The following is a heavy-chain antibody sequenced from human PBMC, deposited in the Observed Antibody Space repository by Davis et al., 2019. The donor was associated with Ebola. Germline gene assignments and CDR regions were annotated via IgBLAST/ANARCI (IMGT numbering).Heavy chain of an antibody. D-gene: IGHD5-18*01. Sequence: GSLRLSCAVYGGSFSGYYWSWIRQPPGKGLEWIGEINHSGSTNYNPSLKSRVTISVDTSTNQFSLKLSSVTAADTAVYYCARGRRGYSYGFRFWFDPWGQGTLVTVSS. CDR3: ARGRRGYSYGFRFWFDP. CDR1: GGSFSGYY. V-gene: IGHV4-34*01. CDR2: INHSGST. J-gene: IGHJ5*02.